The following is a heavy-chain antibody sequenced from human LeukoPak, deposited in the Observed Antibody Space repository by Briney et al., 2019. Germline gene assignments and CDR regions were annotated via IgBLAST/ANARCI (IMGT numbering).Heavy chain of an antibody. V-gene: IGHV4-38-2*01. J-gene: IGHJ6*03. CDR2: IYHSGST. CDR3: AGLSGESFPMDV. D-gene: IGHD3-10*01. CDR1: GYSISSGYY. Sequence: SETLSLTCAVSGYSISSGYYWGWIRQPPGKGLEWIGSIYHSGSTYYNPSLKSRVTISVDTSKNQFSLKLSSVTAADTAVYYCAGLSGESFPMDVWGKGTTVTVSS.